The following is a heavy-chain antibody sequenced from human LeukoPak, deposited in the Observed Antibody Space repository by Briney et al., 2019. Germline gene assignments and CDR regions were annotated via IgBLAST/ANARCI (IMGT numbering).Heavy chain of an antibody. Sequence: ASVNVSCKASGYTFTGYYLHWVRQAPGRGLEWMGWINPNSGGTNYAQKFQGRVTMTRDTSISTAYMELSRLRSDDTAVYYCARGGLAAAGRTRSWFDPWGQGTLVTVSS. V-gene: IGHV1-2*02. CDR1: GYTFTGYY. CDR3: ARGGLAAAGRTRSWFDP. D-gene: IGHD6-13*01. CDR2: INPNSGGT. J-gene: IGHJ5*02.